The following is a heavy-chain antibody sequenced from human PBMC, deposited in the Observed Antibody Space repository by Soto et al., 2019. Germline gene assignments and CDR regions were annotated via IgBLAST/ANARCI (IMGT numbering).Heavy chain of an antibody. D-gene: IGHD3-22*01. CDR3: ARQIYDSDTGPNFQYYFDS. Sequence: PGESLKISCKGSGYSSAGYWITWVRQKPGKGLEWMGRIDPNDSQTYCSPSFRGHVTISATKSTTTVFLQWSSLRASNTAMYYCARQIYDSDTGPNFQYYFDSWGQGTPVTVSS. CDR1: GYSSAGYW. CDR2: IDPNDSQT. J-gene: IGHJ4*02. V-gene: IGHV5-10-1*01.